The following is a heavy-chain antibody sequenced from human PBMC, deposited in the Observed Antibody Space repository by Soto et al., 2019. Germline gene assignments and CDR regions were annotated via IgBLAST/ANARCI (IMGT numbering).Heavy chain of an antibody. V-gene: IGHV1-18*01. J-gene: IGHJ6*02. Sequence: ASVKVSCKASGGTFTSYGISWVRQAPGQGLEWMGWISAYNGNTNYAQKLQGRVTMTTDTSTSTAYMELRSLRSDDTAVYYCARQQWLYYYYGMDVWGQGTTVTVSS. CDR2: ISAYNGNT. CDR1: GGTFTSYG. D-gene: IGHD6-19*01. CDR3: ARQQWLYYYYGMDV.